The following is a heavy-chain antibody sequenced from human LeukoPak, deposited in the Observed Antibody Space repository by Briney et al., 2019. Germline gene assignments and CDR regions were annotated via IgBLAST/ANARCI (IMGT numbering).Heavy chain of an antibody. V-gene: IGHV3-48*04. J-gene: IGHJ6*02. D-gene: IGHD1-26*01. CDR2: ISSSSSTI. CDR3: ARDRGGSYYEDYYYGMDV. Sequence: PGGSLRLSCAASGFTFSSSSMNWVRQAPGKGLEWVSYISSSSSTIHYAESVKGRFTISRDNAKNSLYLQMNSLRAEDTAVYYCARDRGGSYYEDYYYGMDVWGQGTTVTVSS. CDR1: GFTFSSSS.